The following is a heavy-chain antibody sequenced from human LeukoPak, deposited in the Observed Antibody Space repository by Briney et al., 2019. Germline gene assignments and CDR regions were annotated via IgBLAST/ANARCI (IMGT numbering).Heavy chain of an antibody. V-gene: IGHV3-7*03. CDR2: IKQDGSDK. Sequence: PGGSLRLSCAASGFTFSHYWMSWVRQAPGKGLEWVANIKQDGSDKYYVDSVKGRFTISRDNSKNTLYLQMNSLRAEDTAVYYCTSPFILGGTYYHYWGQGTLVTVSS. CDR1: GFTFSHYW. CDR3: TSPFILGGTYYHY. J-gene: IGHJ4*02. D-gene: IGHD1-26*01.